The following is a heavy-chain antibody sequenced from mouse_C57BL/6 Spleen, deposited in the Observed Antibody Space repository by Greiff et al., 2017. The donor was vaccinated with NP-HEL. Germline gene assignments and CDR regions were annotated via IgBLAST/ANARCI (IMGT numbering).Heavy chain of an antibody. J-gene: IGHJ4*01. D-gene: IGHD2-4*01. Sequence: QVQLQQPGAELVKPGASVKLSCKASGYTFTSYWMHWVKQRPGQGLEWIGMIHPNSGSTNYNEKFKSKATLTVDKSSSTAYMQLSSLTSEDSAVYYCARRYYDYAMDYWGQGTSVTVSS. CDR3: ARRYYDYAMDY. CDR1: GYTFTSYW. V-gene: IGHV1-64*01. CDR2: IHPNSGST.